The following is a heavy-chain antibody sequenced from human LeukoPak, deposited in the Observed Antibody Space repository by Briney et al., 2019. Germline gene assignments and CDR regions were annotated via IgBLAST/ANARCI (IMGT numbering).Heavy chain of an antibody. CDR3: AREFVGAAPPYYYGMDV. CDR1: GYTFTGYY. V-gene: IGHV1-2*02. Sequence: ASVKVSCKASGYTFTGYYMHWVRQAPGQGLEGMGWINPNSGGTNYEQKFQGRVTMTRDTSISTAYMELSRLRSDDTAVYYCAREFVGAAPPYYYGMDVWGQGTTVTVSS. D-gene: IGHD2-15*01. CDR2: INPNSGGT. J-gene: IGHJ6*02.